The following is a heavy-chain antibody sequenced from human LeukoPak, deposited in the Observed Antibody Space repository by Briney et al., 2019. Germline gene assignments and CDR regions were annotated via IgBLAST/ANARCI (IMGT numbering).Heavy chain of an antibody. V-gene: IGHV1-69*05. D-gene: IGHD4-17*01. J-gene: IGHJ3*02. Sequence: GASVKVSCKASGGTFSSYAISWVRQAPGQGLEWMGGIIPIFGTANYAQKFQGRVTITTDESTSTAYMELSSLRSEDTAVYYCARTRGMDYGDDSGDAFDIWGQGTMVTVSS. CDR3: ARTRGMDYGDDSGDAFDI. CDR2: IIPIFGTA. CDR1: GGTFSSYA.